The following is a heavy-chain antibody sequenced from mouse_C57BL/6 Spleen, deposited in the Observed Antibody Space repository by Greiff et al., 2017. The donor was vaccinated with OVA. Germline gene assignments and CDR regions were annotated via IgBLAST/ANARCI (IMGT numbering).Heavy chain of an antibody. Sequence: QVQLQQPGAELVKPGASVKMSCKASGYTFTSYWITWVKQRPGQGLEWIGDIYPGSGSTNYNEKFKSKATLTVDTSSSTAYMQLSSLTSEDSAVYYCASHPPMGYGSSYCDYWGQGTTLTVSS. D-gene: IGHD1-1*01. V-gene: IGHV1-55*01. CDR1: GYTFTSYW. J-gene: IGHJ2*01. CDR2: IYPGSGST. CDR3: ASHPPMGYGSSYCDY.